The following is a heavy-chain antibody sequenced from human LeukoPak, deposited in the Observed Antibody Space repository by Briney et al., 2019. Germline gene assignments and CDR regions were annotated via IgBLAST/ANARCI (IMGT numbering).Heavy chain of an antibody. CDR3: ARDGCDCSGGSCFD. CDR2: IYSSGTT. V-gene: IGHV4-4*07. D-gene: IGHD2-15*01. J-gene: IGHJ4*02. CDR1: GVSISRYY. Sequence: SETLSLTCTVSGVSISRYYWSWIRQPAGKGLEWIGRIYSSGTTNYNPSLKSRVTMSVDTSKNQLSLRLSSVTAADTAVYYCARDGCDCSGGSCFDWGQGTLVTVSS.